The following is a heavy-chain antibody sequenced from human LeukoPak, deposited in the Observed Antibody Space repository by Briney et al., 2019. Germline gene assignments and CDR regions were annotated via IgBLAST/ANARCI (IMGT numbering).Heavy chain of an antibody. V-gene: IGHV4-34*01. CDR2: INHSGST. D-gene: IGHD1-14*01. Sequence: PSETLSLTCAVYGGSFSGYYWSWIRQPPGKGLEWIGEINHSGSTNYNPSLKSRVTISVDTSKNQFSLKLSSVTAADTAVYYCARLSRIYYYYYMDVWGKGTMVTVSS. J-gene: IGHJ6*03. CDR3: ARLSRIYYYYYMDV. CDR1: GGSFSGYY.